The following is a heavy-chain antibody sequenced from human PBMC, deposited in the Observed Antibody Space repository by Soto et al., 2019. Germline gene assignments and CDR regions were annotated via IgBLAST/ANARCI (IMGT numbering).Heavy chain of an antibody. CDR3: ARPVLMDTGVRYYYGMDV. V-gene: IGHV1-69*13. CDR2: IIPMFGTA. J-gene: IGHJ6*02. Sequence: GASVKVSCKASGGTFSSYAMNWVRQAPGQGLEWMGGIIPMFGTADYAQKFQARVTITADESTSTAYMELSSLTSEDTAVYYCARPVLMDTGVRYYYGMDVWGQGTTVTVSS. D-gene: IGHD5-18*01. CDR1: GGTFSSYA.